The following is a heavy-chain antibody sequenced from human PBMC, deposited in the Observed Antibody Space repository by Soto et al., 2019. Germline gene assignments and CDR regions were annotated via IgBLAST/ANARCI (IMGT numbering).Heavy chain of an antibody. CDR2: ITHRGST. Sequence: PSETLSLTCAVSGGSFTSYYWTWIRQPPEKGLEWIGEITHRGSTNYNPSLKSRVTMSVDTSKNQFSLKLTSVTAADTAVYFCARGSLQLGREPQPIDPWGQGTLVTVSS. J-gene: IGHJ5*02. D-gene: IGHD6-13*01. CDR3: ARGSLQLGREPQPIDP. V-gene: IGHV4-34*01. CDR1: GGSFTSYY.